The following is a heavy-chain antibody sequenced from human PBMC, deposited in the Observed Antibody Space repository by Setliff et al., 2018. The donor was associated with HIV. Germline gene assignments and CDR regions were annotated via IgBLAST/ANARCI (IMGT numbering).Heavy chain of an antibody. J-gene: IGHJ5*01. V-gene: IGHV4-61*02. D-gene: IGHD3-22*01. CDR2: IYTSGST. Sequence: SETLSLTCTVADGSISTGSYYWSWVRQPAGRGLEWIGRIYTSGSTNYNPSLKSRVTMSVDTSKNQFSLNLTSVTAADAAVYYCARRGVPQQIVLDSWGHGTLVTVSS. CDR1: DGSISTGSYY. CDR3: ARRGVPQQIVLDS.